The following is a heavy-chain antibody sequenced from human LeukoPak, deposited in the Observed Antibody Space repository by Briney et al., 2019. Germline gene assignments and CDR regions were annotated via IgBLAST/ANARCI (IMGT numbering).Heavy chain of an antibody. J-gene: IGHJ4*02. Sequence: ASVKVSCKASGYTFTSYAMHWVRQAPGQRLEWMGWINAGNGNTKYSQEFQGRVTMTRDMSTSTVYMELSSLRSEDTAVYYCARAGLEQLDSTFDYWGQGTLVTVSS. CDR1: GYTFTSYA. CDR3: ARAGLEQLDSTFDY. V-gene: IGHV1-3*03. CDR2: INAGNGNT. D-gene: IGHD6-6*01.